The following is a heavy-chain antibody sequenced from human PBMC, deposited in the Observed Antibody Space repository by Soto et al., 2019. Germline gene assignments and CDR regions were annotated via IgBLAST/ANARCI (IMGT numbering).Heavy chain of an antibody. CDR1: GFRFSDYY. J-gene: IGHJ4*02. CDR2: IDSSSGYT. Sequence: PGGSLRLSCAASGFRFSDYYMSWIRQAPGKGLEWISYIDSSSGYTNYADSVKGRFTISRDNAKNPLYLQVSSLRAEDTAIYYCARDLRRNSGSYFDYWGQGTPVTVSS. V-gene: IGHV3-11*05. D-gene: IGHD1-26*01. CDR3: ARDLRRNSGSYFDY.